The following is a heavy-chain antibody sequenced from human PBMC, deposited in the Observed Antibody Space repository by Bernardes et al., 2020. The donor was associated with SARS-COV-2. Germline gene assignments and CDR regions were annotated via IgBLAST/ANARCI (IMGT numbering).Heavy chain of an antibody. D-gene: IGHD3-10*01. CDR2: IWYDGSNK. Sequence: GGSLRLSCAASGFTFSSYGMHWVRQAPGKGLEWVAVIWYDGSNKYYADSVKGRFTISRDNSKNTLYLQMNSLRAEDTALYYCTSLTTRGDFFDLWGRGTLVTVSS. V-gene: IGHV3-33*01. J-gene: IGHJ2*01. CDR1: GFTFSSYG. CDR3: TSLTTRGDFFDL.